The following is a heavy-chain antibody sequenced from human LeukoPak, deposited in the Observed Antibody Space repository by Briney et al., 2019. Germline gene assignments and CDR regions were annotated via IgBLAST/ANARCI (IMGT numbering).Heavy chain of an antibody. J-gene: IGHJ4*02. CDR1: GFTVRSNY. D-gene: IGHD3-22*01. CDR2: IYSGGST. V-gene: IGHV3-53*01. CDR3: ASAGGGYYDSSGYYDY. Sequence: VESGGGLIQPGGSLRLSCAASGFTVRSNYMSWVRQAPGKGLEWVSVIYSGGSTYYADSVKGRFTISRDNSKNTLYLQMDSLRAEDTAVYYCASAGGGYYDSSGYYDYWGQGTLVTVSS.